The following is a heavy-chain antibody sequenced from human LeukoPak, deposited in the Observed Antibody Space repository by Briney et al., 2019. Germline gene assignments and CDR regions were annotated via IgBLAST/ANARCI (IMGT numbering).Heavy chain of an antibody. J-gene: IGHJ6*02. CDR2: IWYDGSNK. D-gene: IGHD3-10*01. V-gene: IGHV3-33*08. CDR1: GFTFGDYW. Sequence: GGSLRLSCVASGFTFGDYWMHWVRQAPGKGLEWVAVIWYDGSNKYYADSVKGRFTISRDNSKNTLYLQMNSLRAEDTAVYYCARDPSHGSGSYYNEYYYGMDVWGQGTTVTVPS. CDR3: ARDPSHGSGSYYNEYYYGMDV.